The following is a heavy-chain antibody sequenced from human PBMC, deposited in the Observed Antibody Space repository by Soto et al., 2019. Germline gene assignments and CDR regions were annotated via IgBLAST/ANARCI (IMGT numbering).Heavy chain of an antibody. D-gene: IGHD1-1*01. CDR1: GYSFTSYW. Sequence: GESLKISCKGSGYSFTSYWIGWLRQMPVKGLEWIGMIYPGDSDTSYSPSFQGHVTISADKSISTAYLQWSSLKASDTAMYYCARLPGGRFYGPRVRRFDPWGQGTLVTDSS. J-gene: IGHJ5*02. V-gene: IGHV5-51*01. CDR3: ARLPGGRFYGPRVRRFDP. CDR2: IYPGDSDT.